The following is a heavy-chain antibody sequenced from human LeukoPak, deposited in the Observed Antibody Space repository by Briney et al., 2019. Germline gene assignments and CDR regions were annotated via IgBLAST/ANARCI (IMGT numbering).Heavy chain of an antibody. Sequence: SETLSLTCTVSGGSISSYYWSWIPHPPGKALEWIGYIYYSGSTNYNPSLKSRVTISVDTSKNQFSLKLSSVTAADTAVYYCARGRDDYVWGSYRFDYWGQGTLVTVSS. CDR1: GGSISSYY. V-gene: IGHV4-59*01. CDR2: IYYSGST. CDR3: ARGRDDYVWGSYRFDY. D-gene: IGHD3-16*02. J-gene: IGHJ4*02.